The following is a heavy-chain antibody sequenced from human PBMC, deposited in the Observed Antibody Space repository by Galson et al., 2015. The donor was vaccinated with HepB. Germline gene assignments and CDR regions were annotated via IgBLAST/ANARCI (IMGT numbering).Heavy chain of an antibody. V-gene: IGHV6-1*01. J-gene: IGHJ4*02. CDR2: TYYRSKWYN. D-gene: IGHD3-22*01. CDR1: GDSVSSNSAA. Sequence: CAISGDSVSSNSAAWNWIRQSPSRGLEWLGRTYYRSKWYNDYAVSVKSRITINPDTSKNQFSLQLNSVTPEDTAVYYCARGGYYYDSSGYLLSYFDYWGQGTLVTVSS. CDR3: ARGGYYYDSSGYLLSYFDY.